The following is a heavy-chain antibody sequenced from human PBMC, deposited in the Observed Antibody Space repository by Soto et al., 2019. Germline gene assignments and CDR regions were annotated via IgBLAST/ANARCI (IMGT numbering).Heavy chain of an antibody. CDR3: AKAGIAAAGTSFYYYYMDV. CDR1: GFTFSSYA. J-gene: IGHJ6*03. D-gene: IGHD6-13*01. V-gene: IGHV3-23*01. CDR2: ISGSGGST. Sequence: VGSLRLSCAASGFTFSSYAMSWVRQAPGKGLEWVSAISGSGGSTYYADSVKGRFTISRDNSKNTLYLQMNSLRAEDTAVYYCAKAGIAAAGTSFYYYYMDVWGKGTTVTVSS.